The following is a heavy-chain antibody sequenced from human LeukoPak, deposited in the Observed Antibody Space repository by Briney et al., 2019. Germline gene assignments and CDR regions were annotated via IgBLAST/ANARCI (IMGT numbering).Heavy chain of an antibody. CDR3: ATQWELHPAF. CDR2: ITRSSSAR. J-gene: IGHJ4*02. Sequence: PGGSLRLSCAASGFTFSTYAMGWVRQAPGKGLEWVSYITRSSSARYYADSVRGRFTISRDNAKNSLYLQMNSLRAEDTAVYYCATQWELHPAFWGQGTLVTVSS. CDR1: GFTFSTYA. V-gene: IGHV3-48*01. D-gene: IGHD1-26*01.